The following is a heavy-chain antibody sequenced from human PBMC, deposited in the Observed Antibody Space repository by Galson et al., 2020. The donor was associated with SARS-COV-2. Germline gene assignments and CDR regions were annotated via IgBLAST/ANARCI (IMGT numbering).Heavy chain of an antibody. D-gene: IGHD3-3*01. J-gene: IGHJ6*02. CDR2: KSYDGSNK. Sequence: GGSLRLSCAASGFTFSSYAMHWVRQAPGKGLEWVAVKSYDGSNKYYADSVKGRFTISRDNSKNTLYLQMNSLRAEDTAVYYCARDHHYDFWSGYYRGMDVWGQGTTVTVSS. CDR3: ARDHHYDFWSGYYRGMDV. CDR1: GFTFSSYA. V-gene: IGHV3-30*04.